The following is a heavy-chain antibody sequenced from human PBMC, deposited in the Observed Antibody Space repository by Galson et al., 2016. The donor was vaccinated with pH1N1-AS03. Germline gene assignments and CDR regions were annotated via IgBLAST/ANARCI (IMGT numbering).Heavy chain of an antibody. D-gene: IGHD4-23*01. J-gene: IGHJ4*02. CDR2: INEDGSTA. V-gene: IGHV3-74*01. Sequence: SLRLSCAASGFIFSTNWMHWVLQAPGKGLVWVAHINEDGSTARHADSVKGRFAISRDNAKNTLYLQMNSLRAEDTAVYYCARDLGGPNDYWGQGTLVTVSS. CDR1: GFIFSTNW. CDR3: ARDLGGPNDY.